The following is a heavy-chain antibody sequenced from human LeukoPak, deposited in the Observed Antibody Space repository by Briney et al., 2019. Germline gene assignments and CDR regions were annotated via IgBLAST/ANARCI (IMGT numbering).Heavy chain of an antibody. CDR1: RFTFSSSW. J-gene: IGHJ3*02. V-gene: IGHV3-7*01. D-gene: IGHD1-1*01. CDR2: IKEDGSKK. Sequence: GGSLRLSCAASRFTFSSSWMTWVRQPPGKGREWVATIKEDGSKKDYEDSVKGRFTISRDNVKNSLYLQMDSLRAEDTAVYFCARNLAYNAFDIWGQGTTGTVSS. CDR3: ARNLAYNAFDI.